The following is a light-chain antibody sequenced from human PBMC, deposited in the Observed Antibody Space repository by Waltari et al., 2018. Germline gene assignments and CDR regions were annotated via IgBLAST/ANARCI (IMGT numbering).Light chain of an antibody. J-gene: IGKJ2*01. CDR2: DVS. Sequence: IVMTQSPATLSVSPGEGTNLSSRASQSGSSNLDWYQQKPGQAPRLLIYDVSTMAIGIPARFSGSGSGTEFTLNISSLQSEDFAVYYCQQYNKWPPYTFGQGTKLEIK. V-gene: IGKV3-15*01. CDR3: QQYNKWPPYT. CDR1: QSGSSN.